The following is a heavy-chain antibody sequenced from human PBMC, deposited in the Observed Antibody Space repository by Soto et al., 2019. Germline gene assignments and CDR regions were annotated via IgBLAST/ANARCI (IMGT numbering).Heavy chain of an antibody. CDR1: GCTFGSYW. D-gene: IGHD3-16*01. V-gene: IGHV3-7*05. J-gene: IGHJ4*02. CDR2: IKQDGSEK. CDR3: VRTGDDY. Sequence: EVQLVESGGGLVQPGGSLTLSCAASGCTFGSYWMGWVRQAPGKGLEWVATIKQDGSEKYYMDSVKGRFTISRDNAKKSLYLQMNSLRADDTALYYCVRTGDDYWGQGTLVTVSS.